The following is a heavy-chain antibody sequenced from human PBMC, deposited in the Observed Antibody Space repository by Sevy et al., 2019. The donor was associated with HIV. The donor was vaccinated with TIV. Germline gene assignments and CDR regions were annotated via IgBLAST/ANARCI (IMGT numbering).Heavy chain of an antibody. J-gene: IGHJ5*02. CDR3: ARLECSGEDNCYNH. CDR1: GASIRSYS. D-gene: IGHD2-15*01. Sequence: SETLSLTCNVSGASIRSYSWTWIRQPPGKGLEWIGNIFYRGTTDYNPSLKSRVTISVDTSQNQVYLWVNSVTASDTAVYFCARLECSGEDNCYNHWGQGTPVTVSS. CDR2: IFYRGTT. V-gene: IGHV4-59*01.